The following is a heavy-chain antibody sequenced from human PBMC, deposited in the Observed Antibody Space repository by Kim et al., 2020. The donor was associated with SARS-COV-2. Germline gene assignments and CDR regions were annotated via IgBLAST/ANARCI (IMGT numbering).Heavy chain of an antibody. Sequence: SETLSLTCTVSGGSISSYYWSWIRQPPGKGLEWIGYIYYSGSTNYNPSLKSRVTISVDTSKNQFSLKLSSVTAADTAVYYCARTIWFGELNYYYYYYMDVWGKGTTVTVSS. CDR1: GGSISSYY. D-gene: IGHD3-10*01. J-gene: IGHJ6*03. CDR3: ARTIWFGELNYYYYYYMDV. V-gene: IGHV4-59*08. CDR2: IYYSGST.